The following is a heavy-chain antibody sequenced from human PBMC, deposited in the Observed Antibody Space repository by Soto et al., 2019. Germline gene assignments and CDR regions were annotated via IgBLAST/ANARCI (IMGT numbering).Heavy chain of an antibody. CDR3: ARLKASSGWYHYDSSGYYHFDY. CDR1: GYSFTSYW. D-gene: IGHD3-22*01. V-gene: IGHV5-10-1*01. J-gene: IGHJ4*02. CDR2: IDPSDSYT. Sequence: PGESLKVFCKGSGYSFTSYWISWVRQMPGKGQEGRGRIDPSDSYTNYSPSFQGHVTISADKSISTAYLQWSSLKASDTAMYYCARLKASSGWYHYDSSGYYHFDYWGQGTLVTVSS.